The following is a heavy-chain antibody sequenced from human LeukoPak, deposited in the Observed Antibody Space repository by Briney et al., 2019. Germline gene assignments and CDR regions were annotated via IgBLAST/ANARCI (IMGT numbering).Heavy chain of an antibody. D-gene: IGHD1-26*01. Sequence: GGSLRLSCAASGFTFSSYSMNWVRQAPGKGLEWVSYISSSSSTIYYADSVKGRFTISRDNAKNSLYLQMNSLRAEDTAVYYCARDGWADDYYYMDVWGKGTTVTVSS. V-gene: IGHV3-48*04. CDR1: GFTFSSYS. CDR3: ARDGWADDYYYMDV. J-gene: IGHJ6*03. CDR2: ISSSSSTI.